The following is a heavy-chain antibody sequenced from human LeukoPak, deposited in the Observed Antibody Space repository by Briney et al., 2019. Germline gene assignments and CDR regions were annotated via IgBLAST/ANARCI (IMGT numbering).Heavy chain of an antibody. D-gene: IGHD1-20*01. V-gene: IGHV1-69*05. CDR1: GGTFRSYV. Sequence: SVKVSCKASGGTFRSYVVSWVRLAPGQGLEWMGGIIPIFGASKYAQKFQARVTITTDESTSTAYMELSSLRSEDTAVYYCSRHAGYNWKDGIDFWGQGTLVTVAS. CDR3: SRHAGYNWKDGIDF. CDR2: IIPIFGAS. J-gene: IGHJ4*02.